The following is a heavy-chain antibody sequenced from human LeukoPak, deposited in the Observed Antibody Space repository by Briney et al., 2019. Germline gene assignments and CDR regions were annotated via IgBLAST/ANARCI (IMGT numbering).Heavy chain of an antibody. CDR3: AREYSSSWYGTKGDY. CDR2: IYTSGST. D-gene: IGHD6-13*01. CDR1: GGSISSYY. V-gene: IGHV4-4*07. Sequence: SETLSLTCTVSGGSISSYYWSWIRQPAGKGLEWIGRIYTSGSTNYNPSLKSRVTMSVDTSKNQFSLKLSSVTAADTAVYYCAREYSSSWYGTKGDYWGQGTLVTVSS. J-gene: IGHJ4*02.